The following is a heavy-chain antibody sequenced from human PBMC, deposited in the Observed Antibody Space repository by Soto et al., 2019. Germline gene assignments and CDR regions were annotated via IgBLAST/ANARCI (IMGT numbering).Heavy chain of an antibody. Sequence: GASVKVSCKASGGTFSSYAISWVRQAPGQGLEWMGGIIPIFGTANYAQKFQGRVTITADESTSTAYMELSSLRSEDTAVYYCARDPSGGSVEVRENYYGMDVWGQGTTVTVSS. CDR2: IIPIFGTA. CDR1: GGTFSSYA. V-gene: IGHV1-69*13. J-gene: IGHJ6*02. CDR3: ARDPSGGSVEVRENYYGMDV. D-gene: IGHD3-10*01.